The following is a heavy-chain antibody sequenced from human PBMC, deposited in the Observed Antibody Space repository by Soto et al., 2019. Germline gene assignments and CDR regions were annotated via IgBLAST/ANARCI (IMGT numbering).Heavy chain of an antibody. D-gene: IGHD3-10*01. V-gene: IGHV4-59*08. Sequence: QVQLQESGPGLVKPSETLSLTCTVSGASVSSYYWTWMRQPPGKGLEWIGYIHYSGSTNFDPSLKSRVXXSXDXXKNQFSLKLSSVTAADTAVYFCARPSGRSDWYFDLWGRGTLVTVSS. CDR1: GASVSSYY. J-gene: IGHJ2*01. CDR3: ARPSGRSDWYFDL. CDR2: IHYSGST.